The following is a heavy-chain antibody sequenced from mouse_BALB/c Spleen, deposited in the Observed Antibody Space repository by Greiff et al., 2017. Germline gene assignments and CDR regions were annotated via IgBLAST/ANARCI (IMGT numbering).Heavy chain of an antibody. D-gene: IGHD1-1*01. CDR1: GFTFSSFG. J-gene: IGHJ2*01. CDR3: ARGGGYYGNFDY. CDR2: ISSGSSTI. Sequence: DVQLQESGGGLVQPGGSRKLSCAASGFTFSSFGMHWVRQAPEKGLEWVAYISSGSSTIYYADTVKGRFTISRDNPKNTLFLQMTSLRSEDTAMYYCARGGGYYGNFDYWGQGTTLTVSS. V-gene: IGHV5-17*02.